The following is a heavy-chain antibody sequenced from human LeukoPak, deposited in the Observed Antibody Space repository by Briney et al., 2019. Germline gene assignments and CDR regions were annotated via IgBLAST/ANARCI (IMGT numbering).Heavy chain of an antibody. CDR3: ARRWLQPYYFDY. CDR2: IYYSGST. CDR1: GGSISSSSYY. D-gene: IGHD5-24*01. J-gene: IGHJ4*02. V-gene: IGHV4-39*01. Sequence: SETLSLTCTVSGGSISSSSYYWGWIRQPPGKGLEWIGSIYYSGSTYYNPSLKSRVTISVDTSKNQFSLTLSSVTAADTPVYYCARRWLQPYYFDYWGQGTLVTVSS.